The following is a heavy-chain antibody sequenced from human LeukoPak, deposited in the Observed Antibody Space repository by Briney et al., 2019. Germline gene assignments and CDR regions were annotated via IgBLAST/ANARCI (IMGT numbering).Heavy chain of an antibody. V-gene: IGHV3-21*01. D-gene: IGHD3-10*01. CDR3: ARDDRYGSGTLGKRFDP. CDR2: ITHGGQI. CDR1: GFIFTSFG. Sequence: GGSLRLSCVASGFIFTSFGMNWVRQAPGKGLEWVSSITHGGQIYYADSGKGRFTISRDNTKNSVYLQMDNLRDDDTAVYFCARDDRYGSGTLGKRFDPWGQGTLVSVSS. J-gene: IGHJ5*02.